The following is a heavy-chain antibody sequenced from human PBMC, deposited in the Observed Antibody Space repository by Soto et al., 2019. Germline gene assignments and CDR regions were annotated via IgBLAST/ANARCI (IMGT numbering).Heavy chain of an antibody. CDR2: IKPDESEK. CDR3: VRGGSNYAS. Sequence: EVQLVESGGGLVQPGGSLRLSCTASGFTFSDSWMTWVRQAPGKGLEWVARIKPDESEKKYADSVKGRFSISRDNAKNSMYLQMDSLRGEDTAVYYCVRGGSNYASWGQGTLGTVSS. J-gene: IGHJ5*02. D-gene: IGHD4-4*01. CDR1: GFTFSDSW. V-gene: IGHV3-7*01.